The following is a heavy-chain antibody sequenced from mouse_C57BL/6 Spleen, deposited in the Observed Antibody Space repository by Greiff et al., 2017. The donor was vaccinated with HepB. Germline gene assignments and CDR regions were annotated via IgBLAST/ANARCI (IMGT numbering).Heavy chain of an antibody. CDR2: ISYDGSN. Sequence: ESGPGLVKPSQSLSLTCSVTGYSITSGYYWNWIRQFPGNKLEWMGYISYDGSNNYNPSLKNRISITRDTSKNQFFLKLNSVTTEDTATYYCARDRYDYDETMDYWGQGTSVTVSS. CDR3: ARDRYDYDETMDY. CDR1: GYSITSGYY. D-gene: IGHD2-4*01. V-gene: IGHV3-6*01. J-gene: IGHJ4*01.